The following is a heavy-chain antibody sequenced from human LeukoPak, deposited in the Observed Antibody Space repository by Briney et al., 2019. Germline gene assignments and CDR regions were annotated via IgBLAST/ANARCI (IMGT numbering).Heavy chain of an antibody. V-gene: IGHV3-23*01. CDR2: ISGSGGNT. J-gene: IGHJ4*02. CDR3: AKEPSHSSGYWDS. CDR1: GFTFSSYW. Sequence: PGGSLRLSRAASGFTFSSYWMHWVRQAPGKGLEWVSAISGSGGNTDYADSVKGRFTISRDNSKNTLFLQMNSLRVEDTALYYCAKEPSHSSGYWDSWGQGTLVTVSS. D-gene: IGHD3-22*01.